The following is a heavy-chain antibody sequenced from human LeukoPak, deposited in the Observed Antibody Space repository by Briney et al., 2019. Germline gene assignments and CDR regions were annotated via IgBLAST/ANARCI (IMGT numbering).Heavy chain of an antibody. CDR3: ARANYFDY. Sequence: SETLSLTCTVSGGSISSGSYYWSWIRQPAGKGLEWIGRIYTSGSTNYNPSLKSRVTISVDKSKNQFSLKLSSLTAADTAVYYCARANYFDYWGQGTLVTVSS. J-gene: IGHJ4*02. CDR2: IYTSGST. V-gene: IGHV4-61*02. CDR1: GGSISSGSYY.